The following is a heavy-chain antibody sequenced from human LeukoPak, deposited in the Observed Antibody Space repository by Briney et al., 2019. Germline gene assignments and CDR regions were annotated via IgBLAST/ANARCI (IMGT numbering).Heavy chain of an antibody. CDR2: ISYDGSNK. D-gene: IGHD4-17*01. V-gene: IGHV3-30*18. Sequence: GGSLRLSCAASGFTFSSYVMHWVRQAPGKGLEWVAFISYDGSNKYYADSVKGRCTISRDNSKNTVYLQMNGLRAEDTAVYYCAKDMDHDYDDYGFDYWGQGTPVTVSS. J-gene: IGHJ4*02. CDR3: AKDMDHDYDDYGFDY. CDR1: GFTFSSYV.